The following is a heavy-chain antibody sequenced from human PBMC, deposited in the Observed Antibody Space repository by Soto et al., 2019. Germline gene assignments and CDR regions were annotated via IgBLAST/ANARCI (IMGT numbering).Heavy chain of an antibody. CDR3: ARAGGLGAVAADY. D-gene: IGHD6-19*01. V-gene: IGHV4-30-2*01. CDR1: GGSISSGGYS. CDR2: IYHSGST. J-gene: IGHJ4*02. Sequence: QLQLQESGSGLVKPSQTLSLTCAVSGGSISSGGYSWSWIRQPPGKGLEWIGYIYHSGSTYYNPSHKPRATISVDRSKNQFSLKLSSVTAADTAVYYCARAGGLGAVAADYGGQGTLVTVSS.